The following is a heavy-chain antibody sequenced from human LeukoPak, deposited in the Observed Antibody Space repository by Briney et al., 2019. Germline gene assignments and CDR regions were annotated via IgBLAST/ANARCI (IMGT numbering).Heavy chain of an antibody. CDR2: IYSGGST. Sequence: GGSLRLSCAASGFTVSSNYMSWVRQAPGKGLEWVSVIYSGGSTYYADSVKGRFTISRDNSKNTLYLQMNSLRAEDTAVYYCASLSYYVRAFDIWGQGTMVTVSS. CDR1: GFTVSSNY. CDR3: ASLSYYVRAFDI. D-gene: IGHD3-10*02. J-gene: IGHJ3*02. V-gene: IGHV3-53*01.